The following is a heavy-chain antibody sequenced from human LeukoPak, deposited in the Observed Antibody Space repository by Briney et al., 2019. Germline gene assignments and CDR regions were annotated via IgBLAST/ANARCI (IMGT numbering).Heavy chain of an antibody. Sequence: GESLKISCKGSGYTFTTNWIGWVRQMPGKSLEWMAIIHPADSDTRYSPSFQGQVSISVDKSISTAYLQWSSLKASDTARYYCTMGWRGTYYDPASYWSQGTLIIVSS. CDR3: TMGWRGTYYDPASY. CDR1: GYTFTTNW. J-gene: IGHJ4*02. CDR2: IHPADSDT. D-gene: IGHD1-26*01. V-gene: IGHV5-51*01.